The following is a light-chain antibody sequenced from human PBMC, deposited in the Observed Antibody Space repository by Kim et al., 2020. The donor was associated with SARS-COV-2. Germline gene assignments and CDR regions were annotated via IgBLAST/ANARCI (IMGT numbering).Light chain of an antibody. CDR2: DNK. V-gene: IGLV1-40*01. Sequence: QSVLTQPPSVSGAPGQRVTISCSGTSFNIGAGYDVHWYQQLPGTAPKLLIYDNKNRPSGVPDRFSGSKSGTSASLAITGLQAEDEADYYCQSYDTSLSGSVFGGGTQLTVL. CDR3: QSYDTSLSGSV. J-gene: IGLJ3*02. CDR1: SFNIGAGYD.